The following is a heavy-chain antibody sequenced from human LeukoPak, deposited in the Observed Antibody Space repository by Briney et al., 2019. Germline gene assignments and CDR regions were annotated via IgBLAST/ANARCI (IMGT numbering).Heavy chain of an antibody. V-gene: IGHV5-51*01. CDR1: GYSFTNYW. CDR3: ARLVSVTMSDY. Sequence: PGESLKISCEGSGYSFTNYWIGWVRQVPGKGLEWMGIIHPANSDTRYSPPFQGQVTISADKSISTAYLQWSSLKASDTAMYYCARLVSVTMSDYWGQGTLVTVSS. J-gene: IGHJ4*02. CDR2: IHPANSDT. D-gene: IGHD3-22*01.